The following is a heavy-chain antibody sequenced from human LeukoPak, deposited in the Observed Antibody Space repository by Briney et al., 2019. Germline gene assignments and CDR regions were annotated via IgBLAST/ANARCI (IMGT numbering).Heavy chain of an antibody. CDR2: IYYSGST. CDR3: ARGWDGIAVAGSFDY. Sequence: SETLSLTCTVSGGSTSGYYWSWIGQPPGKGLEWIGDIYYSGSTNYNPSLTSRVTISVDTSKNQFSLKLNSVTAADTAVYYCARGWDGIAVAGSFDYWGQGTLVTVSS. V-gene: IGHV4-59*01. D-gene: IGHD6-19*01. J-gene: IGHJ4*02. CDR1: GGSTSGYY.